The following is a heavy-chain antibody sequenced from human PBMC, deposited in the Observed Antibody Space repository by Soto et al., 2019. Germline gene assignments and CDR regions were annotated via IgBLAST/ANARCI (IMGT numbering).Heavy chain of an antibody. CDR3: ARSLSGWSFFDY. CDR1: GFTFSSYW. Sequence: GGSLRLSCAASGFTFSSYWMSWVRQAPGKGLEWVSTISGSGGSTYYADSVKGRFSISRDNSKNTLYLQMNSLRPEDTAVYYCARSLSGWSFFDYWGQGTLVTVSS. J-gene: IGHJ4*02. D-gene: IGHD6-19*01. V-gene: IGHV3-23*01. CDR2: ISGSGGST.